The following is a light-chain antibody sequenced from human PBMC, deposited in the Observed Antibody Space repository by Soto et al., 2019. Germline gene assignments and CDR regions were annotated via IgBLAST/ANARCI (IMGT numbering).Light chain of an antibody. J-gene: IGLJ2*01. Sequence: SSVLTQAPSVSVAPGKTATITCGGNNIETKSVHWYQQRPGQAPVVVIYYDSDRPSGIPERFSGSNSGDTATLTISRVEAGDEADYYCQVWDSNSDNLIFGGGTKLTVL. V-gene: IGLV3-21*04. CDR1: NIETKS. CDR3: QVWDSNSDNLI. CDR2: YDS.